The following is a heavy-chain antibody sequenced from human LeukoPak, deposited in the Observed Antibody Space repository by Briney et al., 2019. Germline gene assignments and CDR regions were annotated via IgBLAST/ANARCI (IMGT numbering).Heavy chain of an antibody. CDR2: IYYSGST. D-gene: IGHD3/OR15-3a*01. CDR1: GGSISSSSYY. J-gene: IGHJ4*02. CDR3: ARVVFELGIDY. Sequence: SETLSLTCTVSGGSISSSSYYWGWIRQPPGKGLEWIGSIYYSGSTYYNPSLKSRVTISVDTSKNQFSLKLSSVTAADTAVYYCARVVFELGIDYWGQGTLVTVSS. V-gene: IGHV4-39*01.